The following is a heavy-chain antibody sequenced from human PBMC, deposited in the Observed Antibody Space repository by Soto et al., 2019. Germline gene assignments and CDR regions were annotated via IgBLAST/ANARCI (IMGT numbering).Heavy chain of an antibody. Sequence: QVQLVESGGGVVQPGRSLRLSCAASGLTFSSYAMHWVRQAPGKGLEWVAVISYDGSNKYYADSVKGRFTISRDNSKNTLYLQMNSLRAEDTAVYYCATDSYGSGSVDWGQGTLVTVSS. J-gene: IGHJ4*02. D-gene: IGHD3-10*01. CDR2: ISYDGSNK. V-gene: IGHV3-30-3*01. CDR3: ATDSYGSGSVD. CDR1: GLTFSSYA.